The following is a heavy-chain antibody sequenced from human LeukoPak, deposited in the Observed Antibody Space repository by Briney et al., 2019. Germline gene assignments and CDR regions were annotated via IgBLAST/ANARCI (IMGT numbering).Heavy chain of an antibody. CDR2: INAGNGNT. CDR3: ARDVSAGNSEFFDY. CDR1: GYTFTSYA. D-gene: IGHD4-23*01. J-gene: IGHJ4*02. Sequence: GASVKVSCKASGYTFTSYAMHWVRQAPGQRLEWMGWINAGNGNTKYSQEFQGRVTMTTDTSTSTAYMVLRSLRSDDTAVYFCARDVSAGNSEFFDYWGQGTLATVSS. V-gene: IGHV1-3*01.